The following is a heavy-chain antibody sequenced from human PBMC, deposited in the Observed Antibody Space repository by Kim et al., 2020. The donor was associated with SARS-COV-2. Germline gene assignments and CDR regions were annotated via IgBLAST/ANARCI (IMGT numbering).Heavy chain of an antibody. CDR3: ARDRIAVAGTSDYYYYGMDV. CDR1: GGSIRSSSYY. Sequence: SETLSLTCTVSGGSIRSSSYYWGWIRQPPGKGLEWIGSIYYSGSTYSNPSLKSRVTISVDTSKNQFSLKLSAVTAADTAVYYCARDRIAVAGTSDYYYYGMDVWGQGTTVTVSS. J-gene: IGHJ6*02. CDR2: IYYSGST. D-gene: IGHD6-19*01. V-gene: IGHV4-39*07.